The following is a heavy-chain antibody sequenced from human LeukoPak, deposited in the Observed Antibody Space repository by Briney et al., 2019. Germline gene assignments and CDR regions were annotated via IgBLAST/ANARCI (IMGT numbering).Heavy chain of an antibody. Sequence: GGSLRLSCAASGFTFSNAWMSWVRQAPGKGLEWVGRIKSKTDGGTSDYAAPVKGRFTSSRHESKNTLYLQMNSLKTEDTAVYYCTPHGITMVRGVTDYWGQGTLATASA. D-gene: IGHD3-10*01. CDR3: TPHGITMVRGVTDY. J-gene: IGHJ4*02. CDR1: GFTFSNAW. V-gene: IGHV3-15*01. CDR2: IKSKTDGGTS.